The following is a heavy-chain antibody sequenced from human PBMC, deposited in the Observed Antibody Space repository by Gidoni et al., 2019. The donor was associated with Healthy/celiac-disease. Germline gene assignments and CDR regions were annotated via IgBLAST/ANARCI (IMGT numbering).Heavy chain of an antibody. Sequence: QVQIQQWGAGLLKPSETLSLTCAVDGGSFSGYYWSWIRQPPGKGLEWIGEINHSGSTNYNPSLKSRVTISVDTSKNQFSLKLSSLTAADTAVYYCARDGFGELYPKNWFDPWGQGTLVTVSS. V-gene: IGHV4-34*01. CDR1: GGSFSGYY. CDR3: ARDGFGELYPKNWFDP. D-gene: IGHD3-10*01. J-gene: IGHJ5*02. CDR2: INHSGST.